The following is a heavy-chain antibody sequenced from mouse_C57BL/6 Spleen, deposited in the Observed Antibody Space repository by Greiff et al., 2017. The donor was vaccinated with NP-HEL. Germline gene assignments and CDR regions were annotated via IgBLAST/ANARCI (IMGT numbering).Heavy chain of an antibody. D-gene: IGHD2-1*01. CDR3: ARGGNYVLYYYAMDY. V-gene: IGHV5-17*01. Sequence: EVKLQQSGGGLVKPGGSLKLSCAASGFTFSDYGMHWVRQAPEKGLEWVAYISSGSSTIYYADTVKGRFTISRDNAKNTLFLQMTSLRSEDTAMYYCARGGNYVLYYYAMDYWGQGTSVTVSS. CDR2: ISSGSSTI. J-gene: IGHJ4*01. CDR1: GFTFSDYG.